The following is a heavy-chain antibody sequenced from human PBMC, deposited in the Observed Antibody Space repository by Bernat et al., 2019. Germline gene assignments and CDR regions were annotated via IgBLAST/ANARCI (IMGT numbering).Heavy chain of an antibody. D-gene: IGHD1-26*01. CDR3: ARAPEWEPGYDYGMDV. Sequence: EVQLVESGGGLVQPGGSLRLSCAASGFTFSSYSMNWVRQAPGQWLEWVSYISSSSSTIYYADSVKGRFTIARDNAKNSLYLQMNSLGAEDTAVYYCARAPEWEPGYDYGMDVWGQGTTVTVSS. CDR2: ISSSSSTI. V-gene: IGHV3-48*01. CDR1: GFTFSSYS. J-gene: IGHJ6*02.